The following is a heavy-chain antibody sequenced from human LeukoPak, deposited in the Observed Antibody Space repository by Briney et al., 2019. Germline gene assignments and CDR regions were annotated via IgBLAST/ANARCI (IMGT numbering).Heavy chain of an antibody. CDR1: GYTFTSYA. CDR3: ASSRPTLDAFDI. V-gene: IGHV1-3*01. J-gene: IGHJ3*02. Sequence: ASVKVPCKASGYTFTSYAMHWVRQAPGQRLEWMGWINAGNGNTKYSQKFQGRVTITRDTSASTAYMELSSLRSDDTAVYYCASSRPTLDAFDIWGQGTMVTVSS. CDR2: INAGNGNT.